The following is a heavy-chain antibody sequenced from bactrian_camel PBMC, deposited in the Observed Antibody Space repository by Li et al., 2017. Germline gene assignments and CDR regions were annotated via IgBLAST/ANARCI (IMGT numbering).Heavy chain of an antibody. J-gene: IGHJ4*01. CDR1: GDIYSSNY. CDR2: IERDGST. V-gene: IGHV3S53*01. D-gene: IGHD3*01. CDR3: AADLLRTCMTGFQALGPAALDY. Sequence: HVQLVESGGGSVQAGGSLRLSCAASGDIYSSNYMAWFRQAPGKQREGVATIERDGSTSYADSVKGRFTISRDGAKNTLYLQMNSLKPDDTAMYYCAADLLRTCMTGFQALGPAALDYWGQGTQVTVS.